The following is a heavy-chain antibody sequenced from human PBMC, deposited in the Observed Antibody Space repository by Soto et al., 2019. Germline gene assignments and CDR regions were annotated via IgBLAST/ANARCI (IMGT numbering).Heavy chain of an antibody. CDR3: SRVGPNYYYYYMHA. V-gene: IGHV4-34*01. J-gene: IGHJ6*03. CDR1: GGSFSGYY. CDR2: INHSGST. Sequence: PSETRSLTCAVYGGSFSGYYWSWIRQPPGKGLEWIGEINHSGSTNYNPSLKSRVTISVDTSKNQFSLKLSSVTAADTAVYYCSRVGPNYYYYYMHAWGKGTTVTVYS.